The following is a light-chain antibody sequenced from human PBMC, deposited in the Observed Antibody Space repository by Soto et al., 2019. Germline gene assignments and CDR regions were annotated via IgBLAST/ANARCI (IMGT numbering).Light chain of an antibody. J-gene: IGKJ4*01. V-gene: IGKV1-8*01. Sequence: AIRMNQSPSSLSAYTGDRVTITCRASQGISSYLAWYQQKPGKAPKLLIYAASTLQSGVPSRFSGSGSGTDFTFTISSLQPEDIATYYCQQYDNLPLTFGGGAKVDI. CDR2: AAS. CDR1: QGISSY. CDR3: QQYDNLPLT.